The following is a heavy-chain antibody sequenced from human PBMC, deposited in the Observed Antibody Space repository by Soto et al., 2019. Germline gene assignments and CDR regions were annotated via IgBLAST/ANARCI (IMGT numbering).Heavy chain of an antibody. CDR2: ISYDGSNK. D-gene: IGHD5-18*01. CDR1: GFTFSSYG. Sequence: TGGSLRLSCAASGFTFSSYGIHWVRQAPGKGLEWVAVISYDGSNKYYADSVKGRFTISRDNSKNTLYLEMNSLRAEDTAVYFCAKDPSRGYSYGYYFDYWGQGTLVTVSS. CDR3: AKDPSRGYSYGYYFDY. V-gene: IGHV3-30*18. J-gene: IGHJ4*02.